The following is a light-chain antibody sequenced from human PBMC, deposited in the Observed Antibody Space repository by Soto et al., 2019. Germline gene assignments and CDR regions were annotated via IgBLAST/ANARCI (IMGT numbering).Light chain of an antibody. Sequence: DIVLTQSPDSLAVSLGERVTINCKSSQSVLHSSTNKNYLAWYQQKPGQSPNLLIYWASAREYGVPDRFSGSGSGTDFTLTISSLQAEDVAVYYCQQYYSIPWTFGQGTKVEIK. J-gene: IGKJ1*01. V-gene: IGKV4-1*01. CDR1: QSVLHSSTNKNY. CDR3: QQYYSIPWT. CDR2: WAS.